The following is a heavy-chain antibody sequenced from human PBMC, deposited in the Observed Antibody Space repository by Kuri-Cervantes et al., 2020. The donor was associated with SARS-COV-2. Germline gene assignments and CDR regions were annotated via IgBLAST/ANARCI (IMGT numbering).Heavy chain of an antibody. J-gene: IGHJ4*02. Sequence: SETLSLTCTVSGGSISSGSYYWGWIRQPAGKGLEWIGRIYTSGSTNYNPSLKSRVTISVDTSKNQFSLKLSSVTAANTAVYYCASNPNYDFWSGYFDYWGQGTLVTVSS. V-gene: IGHV4-61*02. CDR3: ASNPNYDFWSGYFDY. CDR2: IYTSGST. D-gene: IGHD3-3*01. CDR1: GGSISSGSYY.